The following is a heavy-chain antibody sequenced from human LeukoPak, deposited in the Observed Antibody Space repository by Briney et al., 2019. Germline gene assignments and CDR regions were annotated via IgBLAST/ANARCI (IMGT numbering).Heavy chain of an antibody. CDR1: GFIFTSYD. CDR2: TSSDGGLK. D-gene: IGHD1-14*01. CDR3: ARDPVSDKPDYFDD. V-gene: IGHV3-30*03. Sequence: GGSLTLSCAASGFIFTSYDMHWVRQAPDKGLEWVAVTSSDGGLKFYADSVKGRFTISRDNPKSTLFLQMNSLRPEDTAVYSCARDPVSDKPDYFDDWGQGTLVTVSS. J-gene: IGHJ4*02.